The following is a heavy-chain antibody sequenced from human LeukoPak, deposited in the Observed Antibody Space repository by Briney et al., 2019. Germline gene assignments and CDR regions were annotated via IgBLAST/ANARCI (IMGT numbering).Heavy chain of an antibody. CDR3: ARGIRKDYDFWSGLDY. CDR1: GYTFTSYY. D-gene: IGHD3-3*01. V-gene: IGHV1-46*01. J-gene: IGHJ4*02. Sequence: GASVKVSCKASGYTFTSYYMHWVRQAPGQGLEWMGIINPSGGSTSYAQKFQGRVTMTRDTSTSTVYMELSSLRSEDTAVYYCARGIRKDYDFWSGLDYWVQGTLVTVSS. CDR2: INPSGGST.